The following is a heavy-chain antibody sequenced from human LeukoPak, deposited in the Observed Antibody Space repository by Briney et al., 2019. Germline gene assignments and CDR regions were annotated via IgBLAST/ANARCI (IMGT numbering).Heavy chain of an antibody. V-gene: IGHV6-1*01. D-gene: IGHD5-18*01. CDR3: ARAHTRIVDTAMVRGYFFDY. CDR1: GDIVSSNSAA. J-gene: IGHJ4*02. CDR2: TYYRSKWYN. Sequence: SQTLSLTCAISGDIVSSNSAAWNWIRQSPSRGLEWLGRTYYRSKWYNDYAVSVKSRITINPDTSKNQFSLQLNSVTPEDTAVYYCARAHTRIVDTAMVRGYFFDYWGQGTLVTVSS.